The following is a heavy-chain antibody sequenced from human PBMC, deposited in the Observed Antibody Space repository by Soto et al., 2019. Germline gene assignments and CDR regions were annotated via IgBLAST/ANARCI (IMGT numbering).Heavy chain of an antibody. D-gene: IGHD4-17*01. CDR2: IYYSGST. V-gene: IGHV4-39*02. Sequence: PSETLSLTCTVSGGSISSSSYYWGWIRQPPGKGLEWIGSIYYSGSTYYNPSLKSRVTISVDTSKNQFSLKLSSVTAADTAVYYCARDNGVTTLPEYFQHWGQGTLVTVSS. CDR1: GGSISSSSYY. J-gene: IGHJ1*01. CDR3: ARDNGVTTLPEYFQH.